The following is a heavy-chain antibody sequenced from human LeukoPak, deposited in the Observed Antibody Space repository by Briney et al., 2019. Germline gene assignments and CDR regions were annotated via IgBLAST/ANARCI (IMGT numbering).Heavy chain of an antibody. CDR2: INSDGSST. Sequence: GGSLRLSCAASGFTFGSYWMHWVRQAPGKGLVWVSRINSDGSSTSYADSVKGRFTISRDNSKNTLYLQMNSLRAEDTAVYYCAKVGGSYYYDSSGSNGYYFDYWGQGTLVTVSS. D-gene: IGHD3-22*01. CDR3: AKVGGSYYYDSSGSNGYYFDY. CDR1: GFTFGSYW. V-gene: IGHV3-74*01. J-gene: IGHJ4*02.